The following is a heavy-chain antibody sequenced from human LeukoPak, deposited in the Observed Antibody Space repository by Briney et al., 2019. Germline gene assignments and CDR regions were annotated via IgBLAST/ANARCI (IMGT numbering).Heavy chain of an antibody. CDR2: ISAYNGNT. Sequence: ASVKVSCKASGYTFTSYGISWVRQAPGQGLEWMGWISAYNGNTNYAQKLQGRVTMTTDTSTSTAYMELRSLRSDDTAVYYCARILAAAGTARMVFDPWGQGTLVTVSS. V-gene: IGHV1-18*01. CDR3: ARILAAAGTARMVFDP. D-gene: IGHD6-13*01. CDR1: GYTFTSYG. J-gene: IGHJ5*02.